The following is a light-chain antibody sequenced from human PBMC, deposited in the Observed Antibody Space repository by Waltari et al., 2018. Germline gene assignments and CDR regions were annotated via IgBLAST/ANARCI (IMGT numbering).Light chain of an antibody. CDR2: DAS. Sequence: EIVLTQSPATLSLSPGERAPLSCRASQSVSSYLAWYQQKPGQAPRLLIYDASNRATGIPARFSGSGSGTDFTLTISSLEPEDFTFYYCQQRSNWLTFGGGTKVEIK. CDR1: QSVSSY. J-gene: IGKJ4*01. V-gene: IGKV3-11*01. CDR3: QQRSNWLT.